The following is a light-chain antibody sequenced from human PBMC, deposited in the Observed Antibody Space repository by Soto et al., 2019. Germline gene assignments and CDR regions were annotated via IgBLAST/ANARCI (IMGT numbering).Light chain of an antibody. J-gene: IGLJ2*01. V-gene: IGLV2-14*01. CDR1: RRDVGGYNY. Sequence: QSALTQPPSASGSPGQSVRISCTGTRRDVGGYNYVSWYQYHPGKAPKLMIYDVNNRPSGVSNRFSGSKSGNTASLTISGLQAEDEADYYCSSFTISRNTVIFGGGTKLTVL. CDR2: DVN. CDR3: SSFTISRNTVI.